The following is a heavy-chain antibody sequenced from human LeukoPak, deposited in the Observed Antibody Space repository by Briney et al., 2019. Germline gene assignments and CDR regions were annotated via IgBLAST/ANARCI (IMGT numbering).Heavy chain of an antibody. CDR1: GYTLTELS. CDR2: FDPEDGET. D-gene: IGHD5-18*01. V-gene: IGHV1-24*01. Sequence: ASVKVSCKVSGYTLTELSMHWVRQAPGKGLEWMGGFDPEDGETIYAQRFQGRVTFTADESTSTAYMELRSLRSEDTAIYFCARMRGYSYSDYWGQGTLVTVSS. J-gene: IGHJ4*02. CDR3: ARMRGYSYSDY.